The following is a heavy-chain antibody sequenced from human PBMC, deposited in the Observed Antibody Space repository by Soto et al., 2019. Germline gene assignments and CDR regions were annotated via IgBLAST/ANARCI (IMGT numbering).Heavy chain of an antibody. J-gene: IGHJ4*02. V-gene: IGHV3-30*18. CDR3: AKERAGDFYFDY. CDR1: GFTFSSHG. D-gene: IGHD7-27*01. CDR2: ISYDGSNK. Sequence: QVQLVESGGGVVQPGRSLRLSCAASGFTFSSHGMHWVRQAPGKGLEWVAVISYDGSNKYYADSVKGRFTISRDNSKNTLYLQMNSLRAEDTAVYYCAKERAGDFYFDYWGQGTLVTVSS.